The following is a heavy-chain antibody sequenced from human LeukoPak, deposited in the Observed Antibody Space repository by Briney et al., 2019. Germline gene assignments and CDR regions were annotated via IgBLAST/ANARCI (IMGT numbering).Heavy chain of an antibody. J-gene: IGHJ4*02. CDR3: ARHRSGFDY. CDR1: EFSFSSYE. Sequence: GGALRLSCAVSEFSFSSYEMNWVRQAPGKGLEWISYISRSGSTKYYADSVQGRFTISRDNDKSSIYLQMNSLRVEDSAIYYCARHRSGFDYWGQGVLVTVSS. CDR2: ISRSGSTK. V-gene: IGHV3-48*03. D-gene: IGHD3-22*01.